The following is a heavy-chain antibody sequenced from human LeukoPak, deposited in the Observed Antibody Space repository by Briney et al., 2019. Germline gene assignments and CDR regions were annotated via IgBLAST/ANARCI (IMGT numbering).Heavy chain of an antibody. J-gene: IGHJ4*02. D-gene: IGHD1-14*01. CDR2: MNPNSGNT. Sequence: EASVKVSCKASGGTFSSYAISWVRQATGQGLEWMGWMNPNSGNTGYAQKFQGRVTMTTDTSTSTAYMELRSLRSDDTAVYYCAREPPTGIDYWGQGTLVTVSS. CDR1: GGTFSSYA. CDR3: AREPPTGIDY. V-gene: IGHV1-8*02.